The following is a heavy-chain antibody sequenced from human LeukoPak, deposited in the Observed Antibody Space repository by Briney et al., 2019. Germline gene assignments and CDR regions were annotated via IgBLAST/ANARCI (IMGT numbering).Heavy chain of an antibody. D-gene: IGHD3-22*01. CDR2: IFLILGIA. CDR1: GSTFSSYT. CDR3: ARGGYYDSSGYLDAFDI. J-gene: IGHJ3*02. Sequence: SVKVSCKASGSTFSSYTISWVRQAPGQGLEWMGRIFLILGIANNAQKFQGRVTITADKSTSKAYMELSSLRSEDTAVYYCARGGYYDSSGYLDAFDIWGQGTIVTVSS. V-gene: IGHV1-69*02.